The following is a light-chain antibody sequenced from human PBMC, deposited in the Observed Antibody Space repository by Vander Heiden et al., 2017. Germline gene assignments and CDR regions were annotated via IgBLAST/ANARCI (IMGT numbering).Light chain of an antibody. V-gene: IGKV3-20*01. CDR3: QHGSTSLWT. CDR2: GAS. J-gene: IGKJ1*01. CDR1: QSVRSTD. Sequence: ELVLTQSPGTLSLSPGERAIVSCRASQSVRSTDLAWYQQKPGQAPRLLIYGASTRATDIPDRFSGSGSGTVFTLTISRLEPEDFAVYYCQHGSTSLWTFGQGTKVEIK.